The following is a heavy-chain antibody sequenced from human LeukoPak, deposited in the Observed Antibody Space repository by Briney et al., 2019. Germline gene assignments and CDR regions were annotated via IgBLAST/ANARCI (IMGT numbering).Heavy chain of an antibody. J-gene: IGHJ3*02. V-gene: IGHV3-7*01. Sequence: ETLSLTCTVSGGSISSSSYYWGWIRQPPGKGLEWVANIKQGGGEKYYVDSVKGRFTISRDNAKNSLYLQMNSLRAEDTAVYYCARDQAAASIAVAGTNAFDIWGQGTMVTVSS. CDR1: GGSISSSSYY. CDR2: IKQGGGEK. CDR3: ARDQAAASIAVAGTNAFDI. D-gene: IGHD6-19*01.